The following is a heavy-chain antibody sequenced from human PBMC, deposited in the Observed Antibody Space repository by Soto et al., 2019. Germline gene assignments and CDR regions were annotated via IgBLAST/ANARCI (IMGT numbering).Heavy chain of an antibody. CDR1: GGSISRYF. D-gene: IGHD2-21*01. Sequence: SETLSLTCTVSGGSISRYFWSWIRQSPGKGLEWIGYIFYTGSTTYNPSLKSRVTISIDTSKNQFSLKLSSLTAADTAVFYCAHFSDLEWFDPWGQGTLVTVSS. J-gene: IGHJ5*02. V-gene: IGHV4-59*01. CDR3: AHFSDLEWFDP. CDR2: IFYTGST.